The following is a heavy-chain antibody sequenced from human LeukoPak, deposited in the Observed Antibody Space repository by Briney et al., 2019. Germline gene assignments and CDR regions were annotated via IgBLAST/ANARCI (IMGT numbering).Heavy chain of an antibody. CDR2: INAGNGNT. CDR1: GYTFASYA. V-gene: IGHV1-3*01. Sequence: GASVKVSCKASGYTFASYAIHWVRQAPGQRLEWMGWINAGNGNTKYSQKFQGRVTITRDTSASTVYMELSSLRFEDTAVYYCARSATFKINGMDVWGQGPRSPSP. J-gene: IGHJ6*02. CDR3: ARSATFKINGMDV.